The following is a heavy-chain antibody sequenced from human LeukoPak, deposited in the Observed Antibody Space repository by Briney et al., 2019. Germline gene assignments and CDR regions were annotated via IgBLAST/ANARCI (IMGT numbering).Heavy chain of an antibody. CDR1: GFTFSSYA. J-gene: IGHJ4*02. D-gene: IGHD5-12*01. CDR3: ARGYSGYDYTFDY. CDR2: ISYDGSNK. Sequence: PGGSLRLSCAASGFTFSSYAMHWVRQAPGKGLEWVAVISYDGSNKYYADSVKGRFTISRDNSKNTLYLQMNSLRAEDTAVYYCARGYSGYDYTFDYWGQGTLVTVSS. V-gene: IGHV3-30-3*01.